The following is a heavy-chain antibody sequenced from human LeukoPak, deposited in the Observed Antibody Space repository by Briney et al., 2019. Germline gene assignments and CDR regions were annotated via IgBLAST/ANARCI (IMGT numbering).Heavy chain of an antibody. D-gene: IGHD3-10*01. CDR3: ESRGHSLTGRNFDY. CDR1: GLTFSDYS. V-gene: IGHV3-48*01. J-gene: IGHJ4*02. CDR2: ISSRGNTI. Sequence: GGSLRLSCAASGLTFSDYSANWVRQTPGKGLEWVSYISSRGNTIHYAQFVKGRFTVSRDNKRNSMHLQMNSLRADDTAVYFCESRGHSLTGRNFDYWGQGTLVSVSS.